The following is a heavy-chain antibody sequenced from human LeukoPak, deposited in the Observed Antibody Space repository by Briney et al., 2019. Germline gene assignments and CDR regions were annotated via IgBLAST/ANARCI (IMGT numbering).Heavy chain of an antibody. V-gene: IGHV4-34*01. CDR3: ARRAVVVAANFDY. Sequence: PSETLSLTCAVYGGSFSGYYWSWIRQPPGKGLEWIGEINHSGSTNYNPSLKSRVTISVDTSKNQFSLKLSSVTAADTAVYYCARRAVVVAANFDYWGQGTLVTLS. D-gene: IGHD2-15*01. J-gene: IGHJ4*02. CDR1: GGSFSGYY. CDR2: INHSGST.